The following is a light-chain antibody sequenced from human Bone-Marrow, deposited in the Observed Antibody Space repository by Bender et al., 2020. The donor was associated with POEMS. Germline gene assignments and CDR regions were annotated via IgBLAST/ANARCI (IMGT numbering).Light chain of an antibody. CDR2: RNS. CDR3: VAWDSSLNGWV. V-gene: IGLV1-47*01. CDR1: SSNIGTNY. J-gene: IGLJ3*02. Sequence: QSVLTQPLSASGTPGQRVTISCSGSSSNIGTNYVYWYQQLPGTTPKLLIYRNSQRPSGVPDRFSGSKSGTSASLAISGLRSDDEAIYFCVAWDSSLNGWVFGGGTKLTVL.